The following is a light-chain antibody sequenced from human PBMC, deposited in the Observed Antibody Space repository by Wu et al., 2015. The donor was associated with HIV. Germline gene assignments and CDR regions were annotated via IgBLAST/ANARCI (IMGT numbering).Light chain of an antibody. CDR2: DAS. CDR3: QQRSNWLLT. Sequence: IVLTQSPATLSLSPGERATLSCRASQSIGSYLAWYQQKPGQIPRLLIYDASNRATGIPARFSGSGSGTDFTLTTSSLEPEDFAVYSCQQRSNWLLTFGGGTKVEIK. J-gene: IGKJ4*01. V-gene: IGKV3-11*01. CDR1: QSIGSY.